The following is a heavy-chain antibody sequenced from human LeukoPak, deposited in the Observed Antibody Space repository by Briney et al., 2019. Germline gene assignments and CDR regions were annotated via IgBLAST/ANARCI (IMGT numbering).Heavy chain of an antibody. CDR3: ARASDLRTGAFDI. CDR1: GGSISSYC. J-gene: IGHJ3*02. CDR2: IYYSGST. Sequence: SSETLSLTCTVSGGSISSYCWSWIRQPPGKGLEWIGYIYYSGSTNYNPSLKSRVTISVDTSKNQFSLKLSSVTAADTAVYYCARASDLRTGAFDIWGQGTMVTVSS. V-gene: IGHV4-59*01.